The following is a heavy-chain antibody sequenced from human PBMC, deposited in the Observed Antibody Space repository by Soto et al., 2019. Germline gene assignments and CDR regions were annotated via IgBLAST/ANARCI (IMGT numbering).Heavy chain of an antibody. CDR1: GFSLSTSGVG. V-gene: IGHV2-5*02. D-gene: IGHD2-15*01. J-gene: IGHJ4*02. Sequence: GSGPTLVNPTQTLTLTCTFSGFSLSTSGVGVGWIRQPPGKALEWLALIYWDDDKRYSPSLKSRLTITKDTSKNQVVLTMTNMDPVDTATYYCAHSEVXEVVVAATPPLFDYWGQGTLVTVSS. CDR3: AHSEVXEVVVAATPPLFDY. CDR2: IYWDDDK.